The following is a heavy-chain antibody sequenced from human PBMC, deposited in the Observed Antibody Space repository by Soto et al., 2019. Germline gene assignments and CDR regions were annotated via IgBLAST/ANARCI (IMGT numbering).Heavy chain of an antibody. V-gene: IGHV4-59*01. CDR2: IYYSGST. CDR3: ARDYYGSGSPPLGY. D-gene: IGHD3-10*01. CDR1: GGSXSSYY. J-gene: IGHJ4*02. Sequence: SETLSLTCTVSGGSXSSYYWSWIRQPPGKGLEWIGYIYYSGSTNYNPSLKSRVTISVDTSKNQFSLKLSSVTAADTAVYYCARDYYGSGSPPLGYWGQGTLVTVSS.